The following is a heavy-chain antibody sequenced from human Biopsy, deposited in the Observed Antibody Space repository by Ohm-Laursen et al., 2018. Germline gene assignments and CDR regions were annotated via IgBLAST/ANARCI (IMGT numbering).Heavy chain of an antibody. Sequence: PSDTLSLTCTVSGASITSYYWSWIRQPAGKGLEWIGYIFNSANTYYNPSLKNLITISGDTSKNQFSLKLNSVTAADTAVYYCARGDYFDSNGYFWFDPWGQGTLVTVSS. CDR3: ARGDYFDSNGYFWFDP. D-gene: IGHD3-22*01. J-gene: IGHJ5*02. V-gene: IGHV4-59*06. CDR2: IFNSANT. CDR1: GASITSYY.